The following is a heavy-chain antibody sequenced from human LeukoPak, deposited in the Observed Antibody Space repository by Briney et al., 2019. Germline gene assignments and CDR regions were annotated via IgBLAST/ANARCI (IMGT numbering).Heavy chain of an antibody. J-gene: IGHJ4*02. Sequence: GGSLRLPCAASGFTFSNYAMHWVRQAPGKGLEYVSAVGGEGTTTYYADSVKGRFTISRDNSRNTLDLQMGSLRDEDTAVYYWARRDSYPLDYWGQGTLVTVSS. CDR1: GFTFSNYA. CDR3: ARRDSYPLDY. D-gene: IGHD3-22*01. V-gene: IGHV3-64*02. CDR2: VGGEGTTT.